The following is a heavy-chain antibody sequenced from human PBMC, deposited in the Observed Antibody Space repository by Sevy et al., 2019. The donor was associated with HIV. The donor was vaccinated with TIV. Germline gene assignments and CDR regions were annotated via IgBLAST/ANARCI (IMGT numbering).Heavy chain of an antibody. Sequence: GGSLRLSCAASGFTFTNYAMNWVRQAPGKGLEWVSAISGSGGTTYYSDSVQGRFTISRDKSKNTLCLQMNSLRAEDTAVYYCAKVLARGVAVTGTAWGMDVWGHGTTVTVSS. CDR2: ISGSGGTT. CDR1: GFTFTNYA. V-gene: IGHV3-23*01. J-gene: IGHJ6*02. D-gene: IGHD6-19*01. CDR3: AKVLARGVAVTGTAWGMDV.